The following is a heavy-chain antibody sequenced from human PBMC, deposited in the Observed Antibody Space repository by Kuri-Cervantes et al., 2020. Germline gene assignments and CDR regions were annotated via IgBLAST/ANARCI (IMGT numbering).Heavy chain of an antibody. CDR1: GFTFSSYA. Sequence: GESLKISCAASGFTFSSYAMHWVRQAPGKGLEWVAVISYDGSNKYYADSVKGRFTISRDNSKNTLYLQMNSLRAEDTAVYYCAKENPYQLLYGLGWLHPPPNYYHYGMDVWGQGTTVTVSS. CDR3: AKENPYQLLYGLGWLHPPPNYYHYGMDV. J-gene: IGHJ6*02. CDR2: ISYDGSNK. D-gene: IGHD2-2*02. V-gene: IGHV3-30*04.